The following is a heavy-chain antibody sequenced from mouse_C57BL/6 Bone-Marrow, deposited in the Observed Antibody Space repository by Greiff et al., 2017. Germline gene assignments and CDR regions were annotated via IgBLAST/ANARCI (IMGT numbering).Heavy chain of an antibody. CDR1: GYTFPSYW. D-gene: IGHD1-1*02. V-gene: IGHV1-69*01. CDR3: ARIGNYAMDY. CDR2: IDPSDSYT. Sequence: VQLQQPGAELVMPGASVKLSCKASGYTFPSYWMHWVKQRPGQGLEWIGEIDPSDSYTNYNQKFKGKSTLTVDKSSRTAYMQRSSQPSEDSAVYYCARIGNYAMDYWGQGTTVTVSS. J-gene: IGHJ4*01.